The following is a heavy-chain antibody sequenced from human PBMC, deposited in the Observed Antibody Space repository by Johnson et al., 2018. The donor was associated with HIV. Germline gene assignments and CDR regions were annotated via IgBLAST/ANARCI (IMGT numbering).Heavy chain of an antibody. CDR2: IRYDGSNK. D-gene: IGHD1-26*01. Sequence: QMLLVESGGGLVKPGGSLRLSCAASGFTFSDYYMSWIRQAPGKGLEWVAFIRYDGSNKYYADSVKGRFTISRDNSKNTLYLQMNSLRAEDTAVYYCAKDSRRWGAFSDAFDIWGQGTMVTVSS. J-gene: IGHJ3*02. CDR1: GFTFSDYY. CDR3: AKDSRRWGAFSDAFDI. V-gene: IGHV3-30*02.